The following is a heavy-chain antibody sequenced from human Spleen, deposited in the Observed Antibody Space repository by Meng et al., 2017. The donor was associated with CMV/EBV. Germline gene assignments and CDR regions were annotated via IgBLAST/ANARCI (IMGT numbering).Heavy chain of an antibody. CDR3: ARDQFFKGMFLDY. D-gene: IGHD3-3*01. CDR2: IWFDGTTK. V-gene: IGHV3-33*01. Sequence: CEASGFSFRNYGMHWVRQSPGKGLEWVAVIWFDGTTKYYADSMKGRITISRDDSKNTLYLQMNSLRAEDSAFYYCARDQFFKGMFLDYWGQGALVTVSS. J-gene: IGHJ4*02. CDR1: GFSFRNYG.